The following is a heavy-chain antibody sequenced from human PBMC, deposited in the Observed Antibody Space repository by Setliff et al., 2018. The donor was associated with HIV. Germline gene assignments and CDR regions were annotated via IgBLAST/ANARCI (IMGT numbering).Heavy chain of an antibody. V-gene: IGHV4-59*01. D-gene: IGHD2-21*02. CDR3: ASAGPYCGDDCPYNWLTP. CDR2: VHHSGST. J-gene: IGHJ5*02. CDR1: SDSISSSY. Sequence: PSETLSLTCTVSSDSISSSYWTWIRQPPGQGLEWIGYVHHSGSTKYNASLRSRVTMSVDTSKNLFSLTLRSVTAADTAVYYCASAGPYCGDDCPYNWLTPWGQGTLDTVSS.